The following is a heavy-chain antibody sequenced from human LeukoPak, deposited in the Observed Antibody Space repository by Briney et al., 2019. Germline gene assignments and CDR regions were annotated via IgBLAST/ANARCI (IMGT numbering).Heavy chain of an antibody. CDR3: VKDGPYTTTSQGYFDN. CDR1: GFTFSRYE. CDR2: ISSSGSTI. J-gene: IGHJ4*02. Sequence: GGSLRLSCAASGFTFSRYEMNWVRQAPGKGLEWVSYISSSGSTIYYADSVKGRFTISRDNSKDTVYLQMNSLRAEDTALYYCVKDGPYTTTSQGYFDNWGQGTLVTVSS. V-gene: IGHV3-48*03. D-gene: IGHD6-6*01.